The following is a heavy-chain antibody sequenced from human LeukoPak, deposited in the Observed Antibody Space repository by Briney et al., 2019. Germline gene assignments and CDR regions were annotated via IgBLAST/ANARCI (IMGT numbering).Heavy chain of an antibody. CDR1: GGTFSSYA. D-gene: IGHD5-24*01. Sequence: SCKASGGTFSSYAISWVRQAPGKGLEWVAVISYDASSKYYTDSVKGRFTISRDNSKNTPYLQMNTLRADDTAVYFCARDLMATIYYYYGMDVWGRGTTVTVSS. CDR3: ARDLMATIYYYYGMDV. V-gene: IGHV3-30-3*01. CDR2: ISYDASSK. J-gene: IGHJ6*02.